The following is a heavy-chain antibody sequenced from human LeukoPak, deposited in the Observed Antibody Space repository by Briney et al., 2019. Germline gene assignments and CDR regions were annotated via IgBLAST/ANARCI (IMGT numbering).Heavy chain of an antibody. CDR1: GFTFSTYW. Sequence: GGSLRLSCVGSGFTFSTYWMSWVRQAPGKGLEWVANIKQDGSEKYYVDSVKGRFSISRDNAKNSLYLQMNSLRAEDTAVYYCARTAAGTFYYYYYMDVWGKGTTVTVSS. CDR2: IKQDGSEK. J-gene: IGHJ6*03. CDR3: ARTAAGTFYYYYYMDV. D-gene: IGHD6-13*01. V-gene: IGHV3-7*01.